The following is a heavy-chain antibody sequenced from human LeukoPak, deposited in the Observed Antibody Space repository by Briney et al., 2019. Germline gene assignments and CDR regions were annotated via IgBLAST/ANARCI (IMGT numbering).Heavy chain of an antibody. Sequence: ASVKVSCKASGYTFTSYGISWVRQAPGQGLEWMGWISAYNGNTNYAQKLQGRVTMTTDTSTSIAYMELRSLRSDDTAVYYCARDITMIVVVTPGYWGQGTLVTVSS. CDR1: GYTFTSYG. CDR2: ISAYNGNT. V-gene: IGHV1-18*01. CDR3: ARDITMIVVVTPGY. J-gene: IGHJ4*02. D-gene: IGHD3-22*01.